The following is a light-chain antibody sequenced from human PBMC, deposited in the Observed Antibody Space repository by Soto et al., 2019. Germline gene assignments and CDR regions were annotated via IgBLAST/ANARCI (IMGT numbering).Light chain of an antibody. CDR1: QGINNY. CDR3: QQFNCEPFT. V-gene: IGKV1-9*01. J-gene: IGKJ4*01. CDR2: LTS. Sequence: DIQLTQSPSFLSASVGARVTITCRASQGINNYFAWYQQKPGKAPKVPIYLTSILRSGVPSWFSGSGSGTAFSLTINNLQPEEFATYDCQQFNCEPFTFGGGTRVEVK.